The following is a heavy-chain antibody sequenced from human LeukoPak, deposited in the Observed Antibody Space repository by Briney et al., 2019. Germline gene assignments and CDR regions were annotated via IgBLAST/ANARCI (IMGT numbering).Heavy chain of an antibody. J-gene: IGHJ4*02. CDR1: GYTFTSYY. V-gene: IGHV1-46*01. CDR3: ARDFPGGGSGFEY. Sequence: GSVKVSCKASGYTFTSYYIHWVRQAPGQGLEWMGVINPRDGGTNYAQTFQGRISMTRDMSTSTVYMELSSLRSEDAAVYYCARDFPGGGSGFEYWGQGTLVTVSS. D-gene: IGHD2-15*01. CDR2: INPRDGGT.